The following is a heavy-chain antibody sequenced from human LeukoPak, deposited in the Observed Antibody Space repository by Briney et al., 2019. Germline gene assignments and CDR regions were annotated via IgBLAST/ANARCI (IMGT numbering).Heavy chain of an antibody. CDR3: ARETSSSSWTYFDY. CDR2: ISAYNGNT. D-gene: IGHD6-13*01. J-gene: IGHJ4*02. V-gene: IGHV1-18*01. CDR1: GYTFTSYG. Sequence: ASVKVSCKASGYTFTSYGISWVRQAPGQGLEWMGWISAYNGNTNYAQKLQGRVTMTTDTSTSTAYVELRSLRSDDTAVYYCARETSSSSWTYFDYWGQGTLVTVSP.